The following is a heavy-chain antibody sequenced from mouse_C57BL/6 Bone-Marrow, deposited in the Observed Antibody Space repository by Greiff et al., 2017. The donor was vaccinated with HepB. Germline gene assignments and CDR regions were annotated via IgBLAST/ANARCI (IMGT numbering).Heavy chain of an antibody. J-gene: IGHJ4*01. CDR2: IYPRSGNT. CDR3: ARIPPYEYARGYYAMDY. D-gene: IGHD2-4*01. Sequence: QVQLQQSGAELARPGASVKLSCKASGYTFTSYGISWVKQRTGQGLEWIGEIYPRSGNTYYNEKFKGKATLTADKSSSTAYMELRSLTSEDSAVYFCARIPPYEYARGYYAMDYWGQGTSVTVSS. V-gene: IGHV1-81*01. CDR1: GYTFTSYG.